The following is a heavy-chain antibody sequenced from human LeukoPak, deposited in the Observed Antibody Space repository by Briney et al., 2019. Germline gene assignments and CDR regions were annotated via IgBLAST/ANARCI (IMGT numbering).Heavy chain of an antibody. CDR2: IYYSGST. V-gene: IGHV4-61*01. D-gene: IGHD2-15*01. CDR3: ARDPRSSGYCSGGSCSDWFDP. Sequence: SETLSLTCTVSGGSVSRGSYHWSWIRQPPGKGLEWIGYIYYSGSTNYNPSLKSRVTISVDTSKNQFSLKLSSVTAADTAVYYCARDPRSSGYCSGGSCSDWFDPWGQGTLVTVSS. J-gene: IGHJ5*02. CDR1: GGSVSRGSYH.